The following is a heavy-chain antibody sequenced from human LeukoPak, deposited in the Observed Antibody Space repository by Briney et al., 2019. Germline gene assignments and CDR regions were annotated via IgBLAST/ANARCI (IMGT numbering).Heavy chain of an antibody. CDR1: GFTLSSYA. CDR3: AKVGLYDYVWGSYRSLGVFDY. J-gene: IGHJ4*02. V-gene: IGHV3-23*01. Sequence: GAALRLACAASGFTLSSYAVSWVRQARGKGLGWVSAIIGSGGSTYYADSVKGRFTISRDNSKNTLYLQMNSLRAEDTAVYYCAKVGLYDYVWGSYRSLGVFDYWGQGTLVTVSS. D-gene: IGHD3-16*02. CDR2: IIGSGGST.